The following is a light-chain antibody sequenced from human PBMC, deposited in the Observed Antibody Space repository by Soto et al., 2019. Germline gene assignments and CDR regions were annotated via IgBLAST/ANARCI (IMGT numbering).Light chain of an antibody. CDR1: QSVSSY. Sequence: EIVLTQSPATLSLSPGERATLSCRASQSVSSYLAWYQQKPGQAPRLLIYDASNRATGIPARFSGSGSGTDFTRTISSLEPEDFAVYYCQQRSNWPFFGPGTKVDIK. J-gene: IGKJ3*01. V-gene: IGKV3-11*01. CDR2: DAS. CDR3: QQRSNWPF.